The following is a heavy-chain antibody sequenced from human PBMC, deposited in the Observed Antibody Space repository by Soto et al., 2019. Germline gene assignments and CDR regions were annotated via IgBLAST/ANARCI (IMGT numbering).Heavy chain of an antibody. CDR1: GFTFDDYA. CDR2: ISWNSGSI. V-gene: IGHV3-9*01. CDR3: AKGRELSGDCWSGCDAFDI. Sequence: EVQLVESGGGLVQPGRSLRLSCAASGFTFDDYAMHWVRQAPGKGLEWVSGISWNSGSIGYAGSVKGRFTISRDKAKNSLYLQMNSLRGEDKALYYCAKGRELSGDCWSGCDAFDIWGQGTMVTVSS. D-gene: IGHD3-3*01. J-gene: IGHJ3*02.